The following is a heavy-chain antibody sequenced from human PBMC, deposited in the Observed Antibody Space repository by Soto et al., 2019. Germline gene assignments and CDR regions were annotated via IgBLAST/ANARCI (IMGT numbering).Heavy chain of an antibody. CDR2: ISYDGSNK. V-gene: IGHV3-30-3*01. CDR3: ARDGVSHCSSTSCYTYYYGMDV. D-gene: IGHD2-2*02. Sequence: GGSLRLSCAASGFTFSSYGMHWVRQSPGKGLEWVAVISYDGSNKYYADSVKGRFTISRDNSKNTLYLQVNSLRAEDTAVYYCARDGVSHCSSTSCYTYYYGMDVWGQGTTVTVSS. CDR1: GFTFSSYG. J-gene: IGHJ6*02.